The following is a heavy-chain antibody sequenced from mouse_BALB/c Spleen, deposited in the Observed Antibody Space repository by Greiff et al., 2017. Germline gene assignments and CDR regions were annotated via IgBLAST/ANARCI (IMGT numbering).Heavy chain of an antibody. CDR2: IYPGGGYT. V-gene: IGHV1-63*02. CDR3: ARSYYDYDVWFAY. D-gene: IGHD2-4*01. CDR1: GYTFTNYW. Sequence: QVQLKESGAELVRPGTSVKISCKASGYTFTNYWLGWVKQRPGHGLEWIGDIYPGGGYTNYNEKFKGKATLTADTSSSTAYMQLSSLTSEDSAVYFCARSYYDYDVWFAYWGQGTLVTVSA. J-gene: IGHJ3*01.